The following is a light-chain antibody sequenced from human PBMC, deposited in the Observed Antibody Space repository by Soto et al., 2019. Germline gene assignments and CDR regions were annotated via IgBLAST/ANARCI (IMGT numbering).Light chain of an antibody. Sequence: EIVMTQSPATLSVSPGERATLSCRASQSISTNLAWYQQKPGRAPRLLIYGASARATGIPARFSGSGSGTEFTLTISSLQSEDFAVYYCHQYNNWPPYTFGQGTKLEIK. J-gene: IGKJ2*01. V-gene: IGKV3-15*01. CDR3: HQYNNWPPYT. CDR1: QSISTN. CDR2: GAS.